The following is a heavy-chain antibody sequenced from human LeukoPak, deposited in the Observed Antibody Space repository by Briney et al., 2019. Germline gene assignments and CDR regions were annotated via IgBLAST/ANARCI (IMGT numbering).Heavy chain of an antibody. Sequence: HPGGSLRLSCAGSGFTFSSYSMNWVRHAPGKGLEWVSYIGYTGSITDYADPVKGRFTISRDNSKNTLYLQMNSLRAEDTAVYYCARERARYGYLDYWGQGTLVTVSS. CDR1: GFTFSSYS. CDR3: ARERARYGYLDY. J-gene: IGHJ4*02. D-gene: IGHD4-17*01. V-gene: IGHV3-48*01. CDR2: IGYTGSIT.